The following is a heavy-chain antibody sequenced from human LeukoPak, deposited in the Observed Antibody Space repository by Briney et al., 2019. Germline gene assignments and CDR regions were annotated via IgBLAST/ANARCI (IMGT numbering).Heavy chain of an antibody. CDR3: ARRRWNYYYYMDV. CDR1: GFTFSDYY. J-gene: IGHJ6*03. D-gene: IGHD2-15*01. V-gene: IGHV3-11*04. CDR2: ISSSGSTI. Sequence: GGSLRLSCAASGFTFSDYYMSWIRQAPGKGLEWVSYISSSGSTIYYADSVKGRFTISRDNAKNSLYLQMNRLRAEDTAVYYCARRRWNYYYYMDVWGKGTTVTISS.